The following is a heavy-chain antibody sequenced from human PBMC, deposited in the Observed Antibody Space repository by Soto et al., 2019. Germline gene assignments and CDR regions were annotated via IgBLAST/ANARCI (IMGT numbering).Heavy chain of an antibody. Sequence: VQLQESGEGLVKPSETLSLTCTVSGGSVSSYHWTWIRQSPGKGLEWIGYIYYNGTTDYNPSLKSRVTISVSTSKRPFSLRLSSVTAADTAVYYCAREFFWRSSSSPTYYYYLDVWGKGTTVTVSS. CDR1: GGSVSSYH. CDR3: AREFFWRSSSSPTYYYYLDV. CDR2: IYYNGTT. V-gene: IGHV4-59*02. D-gene: IGHD6-6*01. J-gene: IGHJ6*03.